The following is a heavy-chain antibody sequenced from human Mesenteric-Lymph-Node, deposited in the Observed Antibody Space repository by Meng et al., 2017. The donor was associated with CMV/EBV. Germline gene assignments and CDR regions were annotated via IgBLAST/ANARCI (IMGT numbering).Heavy chain of an antibody. J-gene: IGHJ2*01. CDR2: SRSSSSYI. Sequence: FTLSRHSMNWVRQATGKGLEWVSSSRSSSSYIYYADAVKGRVTISRDNAKNSRYLQMNSRRAEDTAVYYCARDRAIFGVVIKRDFDLWGRGTLVTVSS. CDR3: ARDRAIFGVVIKRDFDL. D-gene: IGHD3-3*01. CDR1: FTLSRHS. V-gene: IGHV3-21*01.